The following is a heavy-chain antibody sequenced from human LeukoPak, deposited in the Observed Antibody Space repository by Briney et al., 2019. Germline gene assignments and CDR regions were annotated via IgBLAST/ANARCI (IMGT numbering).Heavy chain of an antibody. CDR3: ARSTMVRGVISAFDI. V-gene: IGHV4-59*01. D-gene: IGHD3-10*01. CDR2: IYYSGST. Sequence: SETLSLTCTVSGGSIRSYYWSWIRQPPGKGLEWIGYIYYSGSTNYNPSLKSRVTISVDTSKNQFSLKLSFVTAADTAVYYCARSTMVRGVISAFDIWGQGTMVAVSS. CDR1: GGSIRSYY. J-gene: IGHJ3*02.